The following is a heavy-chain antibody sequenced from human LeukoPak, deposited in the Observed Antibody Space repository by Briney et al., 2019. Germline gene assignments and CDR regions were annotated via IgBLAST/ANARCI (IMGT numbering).Heavy chain of an antibody. CDR1: GFTFSSYW. Sequence: GGSLRLSCAASGFTFSSYWMSWVRQAPGKGLEWVANIKQDGSEKYYVDSVKGRFTISRDNAKNSLYLQMNSLRAEDTAVYYCARGMVRGVPYYYYYMDVWGKGTTVTVSS. CDR3: ARGMVRGVPYYYYYMDV. CDR2: IKQDGSEK. V-gene: IGHV3-7*01. D-gene: IGHD3-10*01. J-gene: IGHJ6*03.